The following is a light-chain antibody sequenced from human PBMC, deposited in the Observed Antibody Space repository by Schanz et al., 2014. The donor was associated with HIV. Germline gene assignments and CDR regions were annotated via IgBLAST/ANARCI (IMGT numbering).Light chain of an antibody. V-gene: IGKV3-20*01. Sequence: EIVLTQSPGTLSLSPGERATLSCRASQRVSSDLAWYQQKPGQAPRLLIYGASSRATGIPDRFSGSGSGTDFTLTISRLEPEDFALYYCQQYSSPITFGPGTTVDIK. J-gene: IGKJ3*01. CDR1: QRVSSD. CDR2: GAS. CDR3: QQYSSPIT.